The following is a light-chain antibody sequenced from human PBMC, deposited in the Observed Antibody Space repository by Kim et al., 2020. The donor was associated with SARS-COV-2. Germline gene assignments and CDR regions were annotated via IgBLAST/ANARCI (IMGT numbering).Light chain of an antibody. CDR2: QDS. CDR1: KLGDKY. V-gene: IGLV3-1*01. J-gene: IGLJ2*01. CDR3: QAWDSSTVV. Sequence: SVSPGQTASITCSGDKLGDKYVCWYQQKPGQSPVLVIYQDSKRPSGIPERFSGSNSGNTVTLTISGTQAMDEADYYCQAWDSSTVVFGGGTQLTVL.